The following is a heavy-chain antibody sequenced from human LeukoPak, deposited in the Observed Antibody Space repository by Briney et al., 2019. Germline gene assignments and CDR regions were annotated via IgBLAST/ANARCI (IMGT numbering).Heavy chain of an antibody. J-gene: IGHJ6*02. Sequence: GGSLRLSCAASGFTVSSNYMSWVHQAPGKGLEWVSVIYSGGSTYYADSVKGRFTISRDNSKNTLYLQMNSLRAEDTAVYYCAREGGDLLGETAPRDYYYYGMDVWGQGTTVTVSS. D-gene: IGHD5-18*01. CDR3: AREGGDLLGETAPRDYYYYGMDV. V-gene: IGHV3-66*01. CDR2: IYSGGST. CDR1: GFTVSSNY.